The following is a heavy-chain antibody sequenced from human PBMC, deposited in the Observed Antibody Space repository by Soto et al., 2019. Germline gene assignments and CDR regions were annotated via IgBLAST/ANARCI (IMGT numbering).Heavy chain of an antibody. Sequence: GESLKISCKGSGYSFTSYWIGWVRQMPVKGLEWMGIIYPGDSDTRYSPSFQGQVTISADKSISTAYLQWSSLKASDTAMYYCARPAARHTSIFYFDYWGQGTLVTVYS. CDR1: GYSFTSYW. V-gene: IGHV5-51*01. CDR2: IYPGDSDT. CDR3: ARPAARHTSIFYFDY. D-gene: IGHD6-6*01. J-gene: IGHJ4*02.